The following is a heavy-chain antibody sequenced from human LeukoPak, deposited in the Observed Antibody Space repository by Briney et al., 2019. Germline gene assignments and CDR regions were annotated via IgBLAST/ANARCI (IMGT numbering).Heavy chain of an antibody. CDR1: GGSISSYY. D-gene: IGHD6-13*01. CDR2: IYYSGST. V-gene: IGHV4-59*01. Sequence: SETLSLTCTVSGGSISSYYWSWIRQPPGKGLEWIGYIYYSGSTNYNPSLKSRVTISVDTSKNQFSLKLSSVTAADTAVYYCARVLYSSSFYYYYYMDVWAKGPRSPSP. J-gene: IGHJ6*03. CDR3: ARVLYSSSFYYYYYMDV.